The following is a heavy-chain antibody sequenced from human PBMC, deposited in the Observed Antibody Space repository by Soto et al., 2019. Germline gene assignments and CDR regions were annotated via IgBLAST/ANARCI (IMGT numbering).Heavy chain of an antibody. Sequence: SVKVSCKASGFTFTSSAVQWVRQARGQRLEWIGWIVVGSGNTNYAQKFQERVTITRDMSTSTAYMELSSLRSEDTAVYYCAADRSRFLEWLLFDHYGMDFWGQGSTVTVSS. V-gene: IGHV1-58*01. D-gene: IGHD3-3*01. J-gene: IGHJ6*02. CDR2: IVVGSGNT. CDR3: AADRSRFLEWLLFDHYGMDF. CDR1: GFTFTSSA.